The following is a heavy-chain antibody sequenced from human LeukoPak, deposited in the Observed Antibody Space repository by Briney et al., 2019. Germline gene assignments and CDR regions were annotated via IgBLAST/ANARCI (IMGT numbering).Heavy chain of an antibody. D-gene: IGHD4-17*01. J-gene: IGHJ4*02. Sequence: SETLSLTCTVSGGSISSYYWSWIRQPPGKGLEWIGEINHSGSTNYNPSLKSRVTISVDTSKNQFSLKLSSVTAADTAVYYCARDQILRGHYFDYWGQGTLVTVSS. CDR1: GGSISSYY. CDR2: INHSGST. CDR3: ARDQILRGHYFDY. V-gene: IGHV4-34*01.